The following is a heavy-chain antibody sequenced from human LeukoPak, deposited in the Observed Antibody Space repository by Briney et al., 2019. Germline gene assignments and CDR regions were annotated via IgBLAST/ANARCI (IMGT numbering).Heavy chain of an antibody. Sequence: PGGSLRLSCAASGFTFTTYAMNWVRQAPGKGLEWVSAISGSDGSTFSADSVKGRFTISRDSSKNTLYLQMNTLRAEDTAVYYCARDLRGIGYFDYWGQGTLVTVSS. V-gene: IGHV3-23*01. D-gene: IGHD4-17*01. J-gene: IGHJ4*02. CDR3: ARDLRGIGYFDY. CDR2: ISGSDGST. CDR1: GFTFTTYA.